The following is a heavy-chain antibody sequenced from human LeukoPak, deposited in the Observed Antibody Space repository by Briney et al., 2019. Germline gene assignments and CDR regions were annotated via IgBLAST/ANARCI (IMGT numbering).Heavy chain of an antibody. D-gene: IGHD6-13*01. CDR3: ARTLRDYSSSSYYFDY. V-gene: IGHV4-59*01. CDR2: IYYTGST. J-gene: IGHJ4*02. Sequence: SETLSLTCTVSGGSISSYYWSWIRQPPGKGLEWIGYIYYTGSTNYNPSLKSRVTISIDTSKNQFSLKLSSVTAADTAVYYCARTLRDYSSSSYYFDYSGQGTLVTVSS. CDR1: GGSISSYY.